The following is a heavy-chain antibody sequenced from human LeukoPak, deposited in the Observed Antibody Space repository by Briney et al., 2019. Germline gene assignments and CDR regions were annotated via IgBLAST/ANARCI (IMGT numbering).Heavy chain of an antibody. Sequence: PSETLSLTCAVYGGSFSGYYWSWIRQPLGKGLEWIGEINHSGSTNYNPSLKSRVTISVDTSKNQFSLKLSSVTAADTAVYYCARVGVVVAATAPYYYYGMDVWGQGTTVTVSS. V-gene: IGHV4-34*01. J-gene: IGHJ6*02. CDR1: GGSFSGYY. D-gene: IGHD2-15*01. CDR3: ARVGVVVAATAPYYYYGMDV. CDR2: INHSGST.